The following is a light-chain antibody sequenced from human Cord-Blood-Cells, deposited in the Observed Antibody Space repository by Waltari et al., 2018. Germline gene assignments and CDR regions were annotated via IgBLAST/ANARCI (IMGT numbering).Light chain of an antibody. J-gene: IGLJ2*01. CDR2: EGS. Sequence: QPALPQPASVSASSSLSITISGSGPRSDVCSYNLFHWYHNHQGKAPKLMIYEGSKRPSGVSNRFSGSKSGNTTSLTISGLQAEDEADYYCCSYAGSSTYLVLGGGTTLTVL. V-gene: IGLV2-23*01. CDR3: CSYAGSSTYLV. CDR1: RSDVCSYNL.